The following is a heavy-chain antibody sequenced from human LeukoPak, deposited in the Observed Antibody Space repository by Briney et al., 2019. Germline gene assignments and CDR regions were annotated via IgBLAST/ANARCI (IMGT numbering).Heavy chain of an antibody. CDR1: GFSFSDFY. Sequence: GGSLTVACAASGFSFSDFYMSWIRQAPGMGLEWISYIGTRSKPIYYADSVKGWLTISRGDAKDSLYLKMNSLRDEDTAVYFCAREARGSGRDFDYWGQGILVTVSS. CDR3: AREARGSGRDFDY. D-gene: IGHD1-26*01. V-gene: IGHV3-11*01. CDR2: IGTRSKPI. J-gene: IGHJ4*02.